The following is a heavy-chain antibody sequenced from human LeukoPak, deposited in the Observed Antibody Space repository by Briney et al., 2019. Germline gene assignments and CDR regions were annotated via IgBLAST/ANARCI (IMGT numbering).Heavy chain of an antibody. CDR3: ARDLRHDYGDYRRWYFDL. V-gene: IGHV4-30-4*01. D-gene: IGHD4-17*01. CDR1: GGSISSGDYY. J-gene: IGHJ2*01. Sequence: SETLSLTCTVSGGSISSGDYYWSWIRQPPGKGLEWIGYIYYSGSTYYNPSLKSRVTISVDTSKNQFSLKLSSVTAADTAMYYCARDLRHDYGDYRRWYFDLWGRGTLVTVSS. CDR2: IYYSGST.